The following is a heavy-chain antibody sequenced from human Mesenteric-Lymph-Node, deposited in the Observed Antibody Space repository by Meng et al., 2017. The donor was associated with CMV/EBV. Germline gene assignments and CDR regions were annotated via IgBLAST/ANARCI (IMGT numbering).Heavy chain of an antibody. CDR2: IYRGDNT. Sequence: VHLVESGGGLVPPGGSLRLSCAASGFNVRDKYMSWVRQAPGKGLEWVCIIYRGDNTYYIDSVKDRFTVSRDNSKNTMYLQMNSLRVEDTAVYYCTGDSVSNPNLDYWGQGTLVTVSS. D-gene: IGHD3-10*01. J-gene: IGHJ4*02. CDR3: TGDSVSNPNLDY. CDR1: GFNVRDKY. V-gene: IGHV3-66*01.